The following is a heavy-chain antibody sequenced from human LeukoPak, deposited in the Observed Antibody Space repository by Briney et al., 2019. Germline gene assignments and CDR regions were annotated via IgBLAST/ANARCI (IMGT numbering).Heavy chain of an antibody. J-gene: IGHJ1*01. V-gene: IGHV3-30*18. CDR2: ISYDGSNK. Sequence: GGSLRLSCAASGFTFSSYGMHWVRQAPGKGLEWVAVISYDGSNKYYAGSVKGRFTISRDNSKNTLYLQMNSLRAEDTAVYYCAKVGCGGDCYFLEYFQHWGQGTLVTVSS. D-gene: IGHD2-21*02. CDR3: AKVGCGGDCYFLEYFQH. CDR1: GFTFSSYG.